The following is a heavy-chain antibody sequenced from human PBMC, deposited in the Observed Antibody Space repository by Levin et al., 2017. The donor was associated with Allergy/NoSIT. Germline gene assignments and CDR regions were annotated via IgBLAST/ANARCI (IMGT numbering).Heavy chain of an antibody. J-gene: IGHJ6*03. Sequence: SETLSLTCAVSGGSITSYYWSWIRQPPGKGLEWIASIYYLGSTNYNPSLKSRVTISVDTSKNQFSLKLTSVSAADTAVYYCASGSYYYYMDVWGKGTAVTVSS. V-gene: IGHV4-59*01. CDR2: IYYLGST. CDR3: ASGSYYYYMDV. CDR1: GGSITSYY.